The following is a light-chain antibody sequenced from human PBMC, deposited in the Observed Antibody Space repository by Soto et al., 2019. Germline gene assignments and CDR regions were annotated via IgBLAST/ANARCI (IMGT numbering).Light chain of an antibody. V-gene: IGKV3-15*01. CDR1: QSIGSN. Sequence: EIVMTQSPATLSVSPGERATLSCRASQSIGSNLAWYQQNPGQAPRLLIYHASTRATGVPARFSGSGSGTEFTLTLSSLQSEDFAVYSCQQYTNWPPTFGQGTKVEIK. J-gene: IGKJ1*01. CDR3: QQYTNWPPT. CDR2: HAS.